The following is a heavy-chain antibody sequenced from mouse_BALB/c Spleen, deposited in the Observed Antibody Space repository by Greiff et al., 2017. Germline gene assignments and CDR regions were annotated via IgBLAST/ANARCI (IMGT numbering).Heavy chain of an antibody. CDR1: GYSFTGYN. D-gene: IGHD2-10*02. J-gene: IGHJ4*01. V-gene: IGHV1S135*01. Sequence: SGPELGKPGASVKISCKASGYSFTGYNMYWVKQSHRKSLEWIGYIDPYNGGTSYNQKSKGKATLTVDKSSSTAYMHLNSLTSEDSAIYYCARGYGNYDYYAMDYWGQGTSVTVSS. CDR2: IDPYNGGT. CDR3: ARGYGNYDYYAMDY.